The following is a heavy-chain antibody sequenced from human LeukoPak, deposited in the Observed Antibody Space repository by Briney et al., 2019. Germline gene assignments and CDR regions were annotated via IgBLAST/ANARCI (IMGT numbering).Heavy chain of an antibody. V-gene: IGHV4-59*08. CDR1: GGSISSYY. Sequence: SETLSLTCTASGGSISSYYWSWIRQPPGKGLEWIGFIYYSGSTNYNPSLKSRVTISVDTSKNQISLNLSSVTAADTAVYYCSRRGFMDVWGKGTTVTVSS. CDR2: IYYSGST. D-gene: IGHD3-16*01. J-gene: IGHJ6*03. CDR3: SRRGFMDV.